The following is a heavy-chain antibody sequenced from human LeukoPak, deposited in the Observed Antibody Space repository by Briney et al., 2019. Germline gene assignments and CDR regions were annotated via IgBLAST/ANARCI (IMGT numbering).Heavy chain of an antibody. J-gene: IGHJ4*02. CDR2: IYTSGST. Sequence: SETLSLTCTVSGGSISSYYWSWIRQPPGEGLEWIGYIYTSGSTNYNPSLKSRGTISVDTSKNQFSLKLSSVTAADTAVYYCASTYSSTSGPFDYWGQGTLVTVSS. CDR3: ASTYSSTSGPFDY. D-gene: IGHD2-2*01. CDR1: GGSISSYY. V-gene: IGHV4-4*09.